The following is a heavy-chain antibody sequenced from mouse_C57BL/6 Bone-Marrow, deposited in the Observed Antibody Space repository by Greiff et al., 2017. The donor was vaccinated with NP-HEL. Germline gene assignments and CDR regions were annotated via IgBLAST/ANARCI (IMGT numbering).Heavy chain of an antibody. J-gene: IGHJ4*01. V-gene: IGHV5-4*03. D-gene: IGHD1-1*01. Sequence: EVKVVESGGGLVKPGGSLKLSCAASGFTFSSYAMSWVRQTPEKRLEWVATISDGGSYTYYPDNVKGRFTISRDNAKNNLYLQMSHLKSEDTAMYYCARSLYYYGSSPYYYAMYYWGQGTSVTVSS. CDR2: ISDGGSYT. CDR1: GFTFSSYA. CDR3: ARSLYYYGSSPYYYAMYY.